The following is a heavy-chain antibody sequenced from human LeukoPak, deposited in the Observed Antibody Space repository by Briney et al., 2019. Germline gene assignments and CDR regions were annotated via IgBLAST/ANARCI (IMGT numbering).Heavy chain of an antibody. V-gene: IGHV1-18*01. D-gene: IGHD1-26*01. CDR3: ARSMRGMGATTGDFDY. CDR2: ISAYNGNT. J-gene: IGHJ4*02. CDR1: GSPFPSYG. Sequence: ASVKVSSKASGSPFPSYGISWVRQAPGQGLAWMGWISAYNGNTNYAQKLQGRVTMTTDTSTSTAYMELRSLRSDDTAVYYCARSMRGMGATTGDFDYWGQGTLVTVSS.